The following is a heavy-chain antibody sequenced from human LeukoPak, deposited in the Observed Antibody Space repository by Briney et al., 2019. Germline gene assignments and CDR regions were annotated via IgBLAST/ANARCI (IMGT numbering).Heavy chain of an antibody. CDR3: ARQEYSDPWYWRYNWFDP. CDR1: GYSFTNYW. V-gene: IGHV5-51*01. D-gene: IGHD2-8*02. J-gene: IGHJ5*02. CDR2: IYPGDSEI. Sequence: GESLKISCKGSGYSFTNYWIGWVRQMPGKGLEWMGIIYPGDSEIRYSPSFQGQVTISADKSINTAYLQWSSLKASDTAMYYCARQEYSDPWYWRYNWFDPWGQGTLVTVSS.